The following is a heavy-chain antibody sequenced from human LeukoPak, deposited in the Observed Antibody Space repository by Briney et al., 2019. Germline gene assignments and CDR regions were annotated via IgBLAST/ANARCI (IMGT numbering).Heavy chain of an antibody. J-gene: IGHJ3*02. V-gene: IGHV4-34*01. CDR3: ARGVEETDAFDI. CDR1: GGSFSGYY. Sequence: SETLSLTCAVYGGSFSGYYWSWIRQPPGKGLEWIGEINHSGSTYYNPSLKSRVTISVDTSKNQFSLKLSSVTAADTAVYYCARGVEETDAFDIWGQGTMVTVSS. CDR2: INHSGST.